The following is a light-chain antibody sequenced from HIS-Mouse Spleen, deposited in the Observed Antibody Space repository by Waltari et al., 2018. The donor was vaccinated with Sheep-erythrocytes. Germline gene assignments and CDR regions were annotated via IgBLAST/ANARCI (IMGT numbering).Light chain of an antibody. V-gene: IGLV2-23*01. CDR1: SSDVGSYNL. CDR2: EGS. J-gene: IGLJ2*01. CDR3: CSYAGSSTLV. Sequence: QSALTQPASVSGSPGQSITISCTGTSSDVGSYNLVSWYQQHPGKAPKLMISEGSKRSSGVSNRFSGSKSGNTASLTISGLQAEDEADYYCCSYAGSSTLVFGGGTKLTVL.